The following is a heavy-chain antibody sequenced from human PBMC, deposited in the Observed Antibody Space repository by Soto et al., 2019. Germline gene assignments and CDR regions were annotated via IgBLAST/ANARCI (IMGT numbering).Heavy chain of an antibody. J-gene: IGHJ5*02. Sequence: EVQLVESGGGVVWPGGSRRLPCAPSGFTFADYGRSWVRKVPGKGLEWVAGVNKNGDKTGYTDSVKGRFTISRDNAKNSLYLQMNSLRVEDTALYHCAREYGSGSSPPWFDPWGQGTLVTVSS. V-gene: IGHV3-20*01. CDR2: VNKNGDKT. CDR3: AREYGSGSSPPWFDP. CDR1: GFTFADYG. D-gene: IGHD3-10*01.